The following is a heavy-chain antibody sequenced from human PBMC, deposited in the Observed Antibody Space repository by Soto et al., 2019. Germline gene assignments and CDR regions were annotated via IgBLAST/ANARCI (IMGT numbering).Heavy chain of an antibody. CDR3: ARFDGTVAARRNYYYMDV. CDR2: INHSGST. CDR1: GGSFSGYY. V-gene: IGHV4-34*01. D-gene: IGHD2-15*01. Sequence: SETLSLTCAVYGGSFSGYYWSWIRQPPGKGLEWIGEINHSGSTNYNPSHKSRVTISVDTSKNQFSLKLSSVTAADTAVYYCARFDGTVAARRNYYYMDVWGKGTTVTVSS. J-gene: IGHJ6*03.